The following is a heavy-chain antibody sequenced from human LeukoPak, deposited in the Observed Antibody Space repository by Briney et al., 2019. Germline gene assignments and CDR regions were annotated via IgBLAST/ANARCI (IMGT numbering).Heavy chain of an antibody. CDR1: GGSISSGGYY. J-gene: IGHJ4*02. CDR2: INYSGST. Sequence: SETLSLTCTVSGGSISSGGYYWSWIRQHPGKGLEWNGYINYSGSTYYNPSLKSRVTISVDTSKNQFSLKLSSVTAADTAVYYCARDALGSYYWGQGTLVTVSS. CDR3: ARDALGSYY. V-gene: IGHV4-31*03. D-gene: IGHD1-26*01.